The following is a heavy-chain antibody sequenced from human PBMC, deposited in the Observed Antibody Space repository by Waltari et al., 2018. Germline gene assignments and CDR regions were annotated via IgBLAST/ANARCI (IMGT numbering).Heavy chain of an antibody. CDR3: ARDGLERHSCFDY. V-gene: IGHV3-7*04. Sequence: EVQLVESGGGLVQPGGSLRPSWSAAGVTVVSYWMAWVRQAPGKGLEWVAKIKEDGSQKYLADSVKGRFTISRDNAKNSLYLEMNSLRAEDTAVYYCARDGLERHSCFDYWGQGALVTVSS. D-gene: IGHD1-1*01. CDR2: IKEDGSQK. J-gene: IGHJ4*02. CDR1: GVTVVSYW.